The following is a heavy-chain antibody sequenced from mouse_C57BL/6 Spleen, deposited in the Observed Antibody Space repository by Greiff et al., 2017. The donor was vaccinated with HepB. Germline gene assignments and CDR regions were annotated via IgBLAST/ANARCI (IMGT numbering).Heavy chain of an antibody. V-gene: IGHV1-4*01. D-gene: IGHD1-1*01. CDR2: INPSSGYT. CDR3: ARSLITRGFAY. CDR1: GYTFTSYT. Sequence: VQLQQSGAELARPGASVKMSCKASGYTFTSYTMHWVKQRPGQGLEWIGYINPSSGYTKYNQKFKDKATLTADKSSSTAYMQLSSLTSEDSAVYYCARSLITRGFAYWGQGTLVTVSA. J-gene: IGHJ3*01.